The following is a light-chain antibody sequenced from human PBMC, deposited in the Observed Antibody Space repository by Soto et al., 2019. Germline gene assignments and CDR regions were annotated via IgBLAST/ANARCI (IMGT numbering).Light chain of an antibody. CDR3: QQYKNWPPLT. Sequence: EIVMTQSPATRSVSPVERVTVSCSASQSVSSNLAWYQQKPGQAPRLLIYGASTRATGIPARFSGSGSGTEFTLTIRSLQSEDFAVYYCQQYKNWPPLTFGGGTKVDIK. CDR2: GAS. V-gene: IGKV3-15*01. CDR1: QSVSSN. J-gene: IGKJ4*01.